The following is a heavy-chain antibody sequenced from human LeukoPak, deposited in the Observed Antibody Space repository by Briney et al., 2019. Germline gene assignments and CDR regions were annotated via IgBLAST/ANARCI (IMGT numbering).Heavy chain of an antibody. Sequence: GASVKVSCKTSGYTFTGYYMHWMRQAPGQGLEWMGGIIPIFGTANYAQKFQGRVTITADKSTSTAYMELSSLRSEDTAIYYCARDNSVGDNAWWFDPWGQGTLVTASS. D-gene: IGHD1-26*01. CDR1: GYTFTGYY. CDR3: ARDNSVGDNAWWFDP. V-gene: IGHV1-69*06. J-gene: IGHJ5*02. CDR2: IIPIFGTA.